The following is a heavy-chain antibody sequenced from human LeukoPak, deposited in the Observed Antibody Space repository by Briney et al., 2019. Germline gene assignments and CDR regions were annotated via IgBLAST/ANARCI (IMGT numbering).Heavy chain of an antibody. V-gene: IGHV1-2*02. CDR3: ARDVGYYGSGILDV. Sequence: ASVKVSCKASGYTFTGYYMRWVRQAPGQGLEWMGWINPKSGGTNYAQKFQGRVTMTRDTSITTAYMELSSLRSADTAVYYCARDVGYYGSGILDVWGKGTTVTVSS. CDR2: INPKSGGT. D-gene: IGHD3-10*01. CDR1: GYTFTGYY. J-gene: IGHJ6*04.